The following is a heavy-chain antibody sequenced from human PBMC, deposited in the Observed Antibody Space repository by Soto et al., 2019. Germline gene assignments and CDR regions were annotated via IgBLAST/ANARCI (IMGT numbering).Heavy chain of an antibody. V-gene: IGHV4-31*03. CDR2: IYYSGST. D-gene: IGHD3-9*01. Sequence: KTSETLSLTCTVSGGSISSGGYYWSWIRQHPGKGLEWIGYIYYSGSTYYNPSLKSRVTISVDTSKNQFSLKLSSVTAADTAVYYCARGEVLRYFDWLLFPWFDPWGQGTLVTVSS. J-gene: IGHJ5*02. CDR1: GGSISSGGYY. CDR3: ARGEVLRYFDWLLFPWFDP.